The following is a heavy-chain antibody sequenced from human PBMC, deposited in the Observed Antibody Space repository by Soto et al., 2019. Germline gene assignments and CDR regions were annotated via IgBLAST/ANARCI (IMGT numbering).Heavy chain of an antibody. CDR3: ARDQYCSTTSCYSHQIDY. J-gene: IGHJ4*02. CDR1: GYTFTTSY. CDR2: INPSSGST. Sequence: QVQLVQSGAEVKKPGASVTVSCQASGYTFTTSYLHWVRQAPGQGLEWMGIINPSSGSTTYAQKFQGRVTVTRDTSTSTVDMELSSLRSEDTAVYYCARDQYCSTTSCYSHQIDYWGQGTLVTVSS. D-gene: IGHD2-2*01. V-gene: IGHV1-46*03.